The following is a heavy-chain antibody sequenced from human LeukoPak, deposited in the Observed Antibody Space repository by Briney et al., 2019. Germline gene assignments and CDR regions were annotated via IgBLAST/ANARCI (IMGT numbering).Heavy chain of an antibody. J-gene: IGHJ5*02. CDR3: AKAPDYGDYFWFDP. Sequence: GGSLRLSCAASGFTFSSYAMSWVRQAPGKGLEWVSAISGSGGSTYCADSVKGRFTISRDNSKNTLYLQMNSLRAEDTAVYYCAKAPDYGDYFWFDPWGQGTLVTVSS. D-gene: IGHD4-17*01. CDR1: GFTFSSYA. V-gene: IGHV3-23*01. CDR2: ISGSGGST.